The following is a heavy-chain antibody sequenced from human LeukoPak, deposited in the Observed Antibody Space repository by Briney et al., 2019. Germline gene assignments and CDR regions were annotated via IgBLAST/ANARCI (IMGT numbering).Heavy chain of an antibody. D-gene: IGHD6-19*01. CDR2: IYYSGST. CDR1: GGSISSYY. Sequence: SETLSLTCTVSGGSISSYYWSWIRQPPGKGLEWIGYIYYSGSTNYNPSLKSRVTISVDTSRNQFSLELSSVTAADTAVYYCARFSGWSKYYFDYWGQGTLVTVSS. J-gene: IGHJ4*02. CDR3: ARFSGWSKYYFDY. V-gene: IGHV4-59*08.